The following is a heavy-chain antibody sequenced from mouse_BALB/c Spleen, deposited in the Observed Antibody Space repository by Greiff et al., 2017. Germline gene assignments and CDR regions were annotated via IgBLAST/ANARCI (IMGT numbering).Heavy chain of an antibody. V-gene: IGHV3-8*02. D-gene: IGHD2-1*01. CDR1: GDSITSGY. CDR3: ARGEGNYDAMDY. J-gene: IGHJ4*01. CDR2: ISYSGST. Sequence: EVKLVESGPSLVKPSQSLSLSCSVSGDSITSGYWNWIRKFPGNKLEYMGYISYSGSTYYNPSLKSRISITRDTSKNQYYLQLNSVTTEDTATYYCARGEGNYDAMDYWGQGTSVTVSS.